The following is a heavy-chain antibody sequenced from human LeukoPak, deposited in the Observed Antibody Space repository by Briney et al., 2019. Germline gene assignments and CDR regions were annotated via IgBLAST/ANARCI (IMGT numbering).Heavy chain of an antibody. CDR1: GGSISSGSYY. D-gene: IGHD3-22*01. Sequence: PSETLSLTCTVSGGSISSGSYYWSWIRQPAGKGLEWIGRIYTSGSTNYNPSLKSRVTISVDTSKNQFSLKLSSVTAADTAVYYCARVIKRDYYYYYMDVWGKGTTVTISS. CDR3: ARVIKRDYYYYYMDV. V-gene: IGHV4-61*02. J-gene: IGHJ6*03. CDR2: IYTSGST.